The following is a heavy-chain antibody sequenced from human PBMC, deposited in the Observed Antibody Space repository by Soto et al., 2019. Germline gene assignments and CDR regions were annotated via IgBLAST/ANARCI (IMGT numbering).Heavy chain of an antibody. CDR2: FDPEDGET. V-gene: IGHV1-24*01. CDR1: GYTLTELS. CDR3: ATGAPGSGSYYNADY. Sequence: ASVKVSCKVSGYTLTELSMHWVRQAPGKGLEWMGGFDPEDGETIYAQKFQGRLTMTEDTSTDTAYMELSSLRSEDMAVYYCATGAPGSGSYYNADYWGHGTLVTVSS. J-gene: IGHJ4*01. D-gene: IGHD3-10*01.